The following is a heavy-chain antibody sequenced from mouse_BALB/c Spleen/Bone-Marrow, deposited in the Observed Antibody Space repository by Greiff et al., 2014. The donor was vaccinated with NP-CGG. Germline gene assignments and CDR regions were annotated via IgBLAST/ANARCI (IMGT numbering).Heavy chain of an antibody. CDR3: ARNRYDWFAY. CDR2: INTNGGTT. V-gene: IGHV5-6-3*01. Sequence: EVKLVESGGVLVQPGGSLKLSCAASGFTFSSYDMSWVRQTPDKRLELVATINTNGGTTYYPDSVKGRSTISRDNAKGTLYLQMSSLKSADTAIYYCARNRYDWFAYWGQGTLVTVSA. CDR1: GFTFSSYD. D-gene: IGHD2-14*01. J-gene: IGHJ3*01.